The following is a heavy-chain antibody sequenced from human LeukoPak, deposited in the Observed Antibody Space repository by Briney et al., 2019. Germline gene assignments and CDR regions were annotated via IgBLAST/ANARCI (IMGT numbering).Heavy chain of an antibody. D-gene: IGHD3-10*01. V-gene: IGHV3-21*01. CDR2: ISSSSSDI. CDR3: ARDLTMVRGVPDY. Sequence: GGSLRLSCAASGFTFSSYSMNWVRQAPGKGLEWVSSISSSSSDIYYADSVKGRFTISRDNAKNSLYLQMNSLRAEDTAVYYCARDLTMVRGVPDYWGQGTLVTVSS. J-gene: IGHJ4*02. CDR1: GFTFSSYS.